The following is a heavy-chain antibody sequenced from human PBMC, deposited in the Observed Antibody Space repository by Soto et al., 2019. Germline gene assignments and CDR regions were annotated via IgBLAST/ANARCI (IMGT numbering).Heavy chain of an antibody. D-gene: IGHD3-10*01. CDR2: ISSSGGST. CDR3: MRPAPRGRHYFYFGMDV. CDR1: GFTFSSYA. Sequence: GGSLRLSCAASGFTFSSYAMSWVRQAPGKGLEWVSGISSSGGSTYYADSVKGRFAISRDNSKNTLFLRMNRPRVEDTAVYYCMRPAPRGRHYFYFGMDVWGQGTTVTVSS. V-gene: IGHV3-23*01. J-gene: IGHJ6*02.